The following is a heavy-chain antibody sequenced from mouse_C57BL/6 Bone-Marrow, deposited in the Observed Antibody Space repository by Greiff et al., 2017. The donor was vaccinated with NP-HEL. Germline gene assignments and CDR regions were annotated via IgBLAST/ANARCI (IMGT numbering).Heavy chain of an antibody. CDR1: GYSFTGYF. CDR2: INPYNGDT. D-gene: IGHD1-1*01. J-gene: IGHJ1*03. V-gene: IGHV1-20*01. CDR3: ARREDYGSSVYFDV. Sequence: VQLQQSGPELVKPGDSVKISCKASGYSFTGYFMNWVMQSHGKSLEWIGRINPYNGDTFYNHKFKGKATLTVDKSSSTAHMERRSLTSEDSAVYYCARREDYGSSVYFDVWGTGTTVTVSS.